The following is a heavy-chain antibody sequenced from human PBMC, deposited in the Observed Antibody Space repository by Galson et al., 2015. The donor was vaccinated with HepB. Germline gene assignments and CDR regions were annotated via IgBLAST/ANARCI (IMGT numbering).Heavy chain of an antibody. D-gene: IGHD1-1*01. Sequence: SVKVSCKASGYTFTSYGISWVRQAPGQGLEWMGWISAYNGNTNYAQKLQGKVTMTTDTSTSTAYMELRSLRSDDTAVYYCARDDWNVGYYYYMDVWGKGTTVTVSS. J-gene: IGHJ6*03. CDR3: ARDDWNVGYYYYMDV. CDR1: GYTFTSYG. CDR2: ISAYNGNT. V-gene: IGHV1-18*01.